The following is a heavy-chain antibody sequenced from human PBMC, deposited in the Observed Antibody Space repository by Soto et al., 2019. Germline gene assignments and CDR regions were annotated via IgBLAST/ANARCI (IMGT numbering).Heavy chain of an antibody. CDR3: AKSSAEYSGYDKYYYGMDV. J-gene: IGHJ6*02. V-gene: IGHV5-51*01. CDR1: GDSFTSYW. D-gene: IGHD5-12*01. CDR2: IYPGDSDT. Sequence: PGESLKISCKGSGDSFTSYWIGWVRQMPGKGLEWMGIIYPGDSDTRYSPSFQGQVTISADKSISTASLQWSSLRASDTAMYYYAKSSAEYSGYDKYYYGMDVWGQGTTGTVSS.